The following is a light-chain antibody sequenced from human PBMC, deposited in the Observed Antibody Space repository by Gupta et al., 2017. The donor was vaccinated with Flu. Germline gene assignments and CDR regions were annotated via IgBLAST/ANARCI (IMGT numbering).Light chain of an antibody. V-gene: IGKV3-11*01. J-gene: IGKJ2*01. CDR1: QNVIRY. CDR2: DAS. Sequence: EERATLSCRASQNVIRYLAWYQHRPGQAPRLLIYDASNRATDIPARFSGSGSGTDFTLTISSLEPEDVAVYYCQQGDNWPYTFGQGTRLEIK. CDR3: QQGDNWPYT.